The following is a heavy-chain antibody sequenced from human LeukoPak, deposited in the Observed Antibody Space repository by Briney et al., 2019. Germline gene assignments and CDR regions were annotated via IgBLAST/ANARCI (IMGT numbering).Heavy chain of an antibody. D-gene: IGHD1-1*01. V-gene: IGHV3-21*04. Sequence: GGSLRLSCAASGFTFSSYSMNWVRQAPGKGLEWVSSISSSSSYIYYADSVKGRFTISRDNSKNTLYLQMSSLRADDTAVYYCARVCHWDADNTRGDPVDYWGQGTLVTVSS. CDR2: ISSSSSYI. CDR3: ARVCHWDADNTRGDPVDY. CDR1: GFTFSSYS. J-gene: IGHJ4*02.